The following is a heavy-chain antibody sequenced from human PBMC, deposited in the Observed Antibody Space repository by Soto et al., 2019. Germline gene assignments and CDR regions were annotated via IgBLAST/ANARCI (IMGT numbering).Heavy chain of an antibody. CDR2: ISSLSSPR. D-gene: IGHD1-26*01. V-gene: IGHV3-48*02. J-gene: IGHJ4*02. CDR1: GFTFGGYS. Sequence: GGSLRLSCAASGFTFGGYSMNWVRQAPGKGLEWISYISSLSSPRYYAESVEGRFIISRDNAKNSLYLQMNSLRDEDTAVYFCVREDILGARSFDYWGQGTRVTVSS. CDR3: VREDILGARSFDY.